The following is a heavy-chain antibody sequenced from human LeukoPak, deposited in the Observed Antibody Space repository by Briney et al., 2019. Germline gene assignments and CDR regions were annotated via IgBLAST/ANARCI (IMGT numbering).Heavy chain of an antibody. J-gene: IGHJ1*01. D-gene: IGHD4-17*01. CDR3: AKEIYGDSTGGRFQH. CDR1: GFTFSSYE. V-gene: IGHV3-48*03. CDR2: ISSSGSTI. Sequence: GGSLRLSCAASGFTFSSYEMNWVRQAPGKGLEWVSYISSSGSTIYYADSVKGRFTISRDNSKNTLYLQMNSLRAEDTAVYYCAKEIYGDSTGGRFQHWGQGTLVTVSS.